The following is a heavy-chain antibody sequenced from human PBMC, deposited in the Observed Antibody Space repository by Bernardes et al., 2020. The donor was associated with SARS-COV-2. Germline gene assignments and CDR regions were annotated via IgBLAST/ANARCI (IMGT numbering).Heavy chain of an antibody. V-gene: IGHV3-13*01. Sequence: GGSLRLSCAASGFTFSSYDMHWVRQATGKGLEWVSAIDTAGDTYYPGSVKGRFTVSRDNAKNTLYLQMNSLRPEDTGVYYCARAWMGRGTADYWGQGTLVTVSS. CDR1: GFTFSSYD. J-gene: IGHJ4*02. CDR3: ARAWMGRGTADY. D-gene: IGHD3-10*01. CDR2: IDTAGDT.